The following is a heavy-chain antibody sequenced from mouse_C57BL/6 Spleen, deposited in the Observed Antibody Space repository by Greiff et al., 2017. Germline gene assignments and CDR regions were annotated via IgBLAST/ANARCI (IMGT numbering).Heavy chain of an antibody. V-gene: IGHV1-50*01. J-gene: IGHJ2*01. CDR1: GYTFTSYW. CDR2: IDPSDSYT. CDR3: ARGDREVDY. Sequence: QVQLQQPGAELVKPGASVKLSCKASGYTFTSYWMQWVKQRPGQGLEWIGEIDPSDSYTNYNQKFKGKATLTVDTSSSTAYMQLSSLTSEDSAVYYCARGDREVDYWGQGTTLTVSS. D-gene: IGHD3-3*01.